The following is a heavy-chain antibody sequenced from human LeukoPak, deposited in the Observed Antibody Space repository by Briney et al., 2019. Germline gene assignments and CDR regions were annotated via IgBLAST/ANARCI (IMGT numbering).Heavy chain of an antibody. CDR3: ARTYSGNFHPPDY. V-gene: IGHV1-69*05. J-gene: IGHJ4*02. CDR2: IIPIFGTA. D-gene: IGHD1-26*01. Sequence: SVKVSCKASGGTFSSYAIIWVRQAPGQGLEWMGGIIPIFGTANYAQKFQGRVTITTDESTSTAYMELSSLRSEDTAVYYCARTYSGNFHPPDYWGQGTLVTVSS. CDR1: GGTFSSYA.